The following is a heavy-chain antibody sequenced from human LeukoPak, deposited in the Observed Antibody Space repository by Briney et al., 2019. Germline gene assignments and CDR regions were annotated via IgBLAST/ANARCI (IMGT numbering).Heavy chain of an antibody. CDR1: GFTFSSYG. D-gene: IGHD5-18*01. CDR3: ARAPPHTAMVTRLDY. J-gene: IGHJ4*02. V-gene: IGHV3-33*01. Sequence: GGSLRLSCAASGFTFSSYGMHWVRQAPGKGLEWVAVIWYDGSNKYYADSVKGRFTISRDNSKNTMYLQMNSLRAEDMAVYYCARAPPHTAMVTRLDYWGQGTLVTVSS. CDR2: IWYDGSNK.